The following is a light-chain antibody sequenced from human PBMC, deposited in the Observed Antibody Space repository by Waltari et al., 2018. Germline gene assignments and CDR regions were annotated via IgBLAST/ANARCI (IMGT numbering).Light chain of an antibody. V-gene: IGKV3D-15*01. CDR1: ETVTSH. J-gene: IGKJ1*01. CDR3: QQYYEWQT. CDR2: DVS. Sequence: EIVMTQSPAVLSVSPGQRATLSCRASETVTSHLAWYQQKPGQAPRPLIYDVSPRAAGIPARFSGSGSETEFTLTVTSLQSEDCAVYYCQQYYEWQTFGPGTKVEIK.